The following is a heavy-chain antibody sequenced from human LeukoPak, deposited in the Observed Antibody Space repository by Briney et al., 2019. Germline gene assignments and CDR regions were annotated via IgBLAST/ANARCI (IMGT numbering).Heavy chain of an antibody. CDR2: IYHSGST. V-gene: IGHV4-38-2*02. CDR1: GYSISSGYY. J-gene: IGHJ3*02. D-gene: IGHD2-21*02. CDR3: AGLGDSDIFDI. Sequence: SETLSLTCTVSGYSISSGYYWGWIRQPPGKGLEWIGSIYHSGSTYYNPSLKSRVTISVDTSTNQFSLKLSSVTAADTAMYYCAGLGDSDIFDIWGQGTMVTVSS.